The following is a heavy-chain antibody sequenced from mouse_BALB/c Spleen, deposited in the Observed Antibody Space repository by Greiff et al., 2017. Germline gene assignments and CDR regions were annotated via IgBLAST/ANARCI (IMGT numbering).Heavy chain of an antibody. CDR2: IDPENGDT. Sequence: LVESGAELVRSGASVKLSCTASGFNIKDYYMHWVKQRPEQGLEWIGWIDPENGDTEYAPKFQGKATMTADTSSNTAYLQLSSLTSEDTAVYYCNENERDGYFDYWGQGTTLTVSS. D-gene: IGHD2-3*01. V-gene: IGHV14-4*02. CDR3: NENERDGYFDY. CDR1: GFNIKDYY. J-gene: IGHJ2*01.